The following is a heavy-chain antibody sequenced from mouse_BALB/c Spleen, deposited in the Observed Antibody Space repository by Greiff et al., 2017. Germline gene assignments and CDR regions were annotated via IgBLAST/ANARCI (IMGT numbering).Heavy chain of an antibody. CDR1: GYSITSDYA. Sequence: DVKLQESGPGLVKPSQSLSLTCTVTGYSITSDYAWNWIRQFPGNKLEWMGYISYSGSTSYNPSLKSRISITRDTSKNQFFLQLNSVTTEDTATYYCARSGHYYGSSWFAYWGQGTLVTVSA. D-gene: IGHD1-1*01. V-gene: IGHV3-2*02. CDR2: ISYSGST. J-gene: IGHJ3*01. CDR3: ARSGHYYGSSWFAY.